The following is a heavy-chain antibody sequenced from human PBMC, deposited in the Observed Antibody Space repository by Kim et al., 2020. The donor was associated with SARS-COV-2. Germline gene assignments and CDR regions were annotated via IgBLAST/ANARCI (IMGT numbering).Heavy chain of an antibody. CDR2: IIPIFGTA. Sequence: SVKVSCKASGGTFSSYAISWVRQAPGQGLEWMGGIIPIFGTANYAQKFQGRVTITADESTSTAYMELSSLRSEDTAVYYCARVGEQQLFFWYWFDPWGQGTLVTVSS. CDR3: ARVGEQQLFFWYWFDP. J-gene: IGHJ5*02. D-gene: IGHD6-13*01. CDR1: GGTFSSYA. V-gene: IGHV1-69*13.